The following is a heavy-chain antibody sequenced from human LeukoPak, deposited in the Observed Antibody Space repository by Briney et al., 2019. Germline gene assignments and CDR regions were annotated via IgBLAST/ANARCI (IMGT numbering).Heavy chain of an antibody. D-gene: IGHD1-1*01. Sequence: GGSLRLSCAASGFTVSRNYMSWVRQAPGKGLEWVSVIHSGGSTYYADSVEGRLIISRDNSKNTLYLQMNSLRAEDTAVYYCARAFGYWNDDAFDIWGQGTMVTVSS. CDR3: ARAFGYWNDDAFDI. V-gene: IGHV3-66*01. CDR1: GFTVSRNY. CDR2: IHSGGST. J-gene: IGHJ3*02.